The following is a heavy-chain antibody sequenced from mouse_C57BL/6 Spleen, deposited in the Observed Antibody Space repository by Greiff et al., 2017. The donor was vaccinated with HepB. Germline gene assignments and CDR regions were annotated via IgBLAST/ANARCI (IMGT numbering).Heavy chain of an antibody. CDR1: GYTFTSYD. D-gene: IGHD1-1*01. J-gene: IGHJ3*01. CDR2: IYPRDGST. V-gene: IGHV1-85*01. Sequence: VHLVESGPELVKPGASVKLSCKASGYTFTSYDINWVKQRPGQGLEWIGWIYPRDGSTKYNEKFKGKATLTVDTSSSTAYMELHSLTSEDSAVYVCARRDYGSSYWFAYWGQGTLVTVSA. CDR3: ARRDYGSSYWFAY.